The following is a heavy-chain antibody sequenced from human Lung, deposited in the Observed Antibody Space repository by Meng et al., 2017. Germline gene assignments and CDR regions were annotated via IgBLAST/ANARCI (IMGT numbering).Heavy chain of an antibody. CDR1: GFTLSDYS. J-gene: IGHJ4*02. V-gene: IGHV3-21*01. CDR3: ARGDGSGSLFEN. Sequence: EVQRVESGGGLVKPGGCLRRACAASGFTLSDYSMNWVRRAPGKGLEWVSSISESGNYRYYADSVKGRFTVTRDNAKNSLYLQMNSLRAEDTAVYYCARGDGSGSLFENWGQGTLVTVSS. CDR2: ISESGNYR. D-gene: IGHD3-10*01.